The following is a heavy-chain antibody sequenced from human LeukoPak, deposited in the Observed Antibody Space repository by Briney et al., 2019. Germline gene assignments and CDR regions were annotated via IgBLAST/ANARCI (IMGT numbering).Heavy chain of an antibody. Sequence: ASVKVSCKASGYTFTGYYMHWVRQAPGQGLEWMGWINPNSGGTNYAQNFQGRVTMTRDKSNSTAYLELSRLRSDDTAVYYWARDWGTTEGVDYWGQGTLVTVSS. V-gene: IGHV1-2*02. D-gene: IGHD2/OR15-2a*01. CDR1: GYTFTGYY. CDR2: INPNSGGT. CDR3: ARDWGTTEGVDY. J-gene: IGHJ4*02.